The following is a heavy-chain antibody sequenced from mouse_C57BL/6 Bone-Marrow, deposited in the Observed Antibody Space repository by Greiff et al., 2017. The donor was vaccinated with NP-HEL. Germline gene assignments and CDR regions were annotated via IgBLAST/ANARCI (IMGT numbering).Heavy chain of an antibody. Sequence: EVQRVESGGGLVQPGGSLKLSCAASGFTFSDYYMYWVRQTPEKRLEWVAYISNGGGSTYYPDTVKGRFTISRDNAKNTLYLQMSRLKSEDTAMYYCASPNWGREFAYWGQGTLVTVSA. D-gene: IGHD4-1*01. CDR1: GFTFSDYY. J-gene: IGHJ3*01. CDR2: ISNGGGST. CDR3: ASPNWGREFAY. V-gene: IGHV5-12*01.